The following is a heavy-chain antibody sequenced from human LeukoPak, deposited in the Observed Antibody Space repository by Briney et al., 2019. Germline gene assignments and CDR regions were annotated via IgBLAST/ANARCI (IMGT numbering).Heavy chain of an antibody. CDR3: AILDYDFWSGYSPFDY. D-gene: IGHD3-3*01. J-gene: IGHJ4*02. CDR2: INPNSGGT. CDR1: GYTFTGYY. V-gene: IGHV1-2*02. Sequence: ASVKVSCTASGYTFTGYYMHWVRQAPGQGLEWMGWINPNSGGTNYAQKFQGRVTMTRDTSISTAYMELSRLRSDDTAVYYCAILDYDFWSGYSPFDYWGQGTLVTVSS.